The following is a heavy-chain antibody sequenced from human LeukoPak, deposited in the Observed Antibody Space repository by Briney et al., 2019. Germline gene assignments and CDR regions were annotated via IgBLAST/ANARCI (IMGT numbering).Heavy chain of an antibody. CDR1: GGSVSSGSYY. D-gene: IGHD2-2*01. J-gene: IGHJ5*02. V-gene: IGHV4-61*01. CDR2: IYYSGST. Sequence: SETLSPTCTVSGGSVSSGSYYWSWIRQPPGKGLEWIGYIYYSGSTNYNPSLKSRVTISVDTSKNQFSLKLSSVTAADTAVYYCARSLGYCSSTSCQGSWFDPWGQGTLVTVSS. CDR3: ARSLGYCSSTSCQGSWFDP.